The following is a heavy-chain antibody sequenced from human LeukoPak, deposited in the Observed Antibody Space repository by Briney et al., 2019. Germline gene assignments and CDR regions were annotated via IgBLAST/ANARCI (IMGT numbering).Heavy chain of an antibody. J-gene: IGHJ5*02. V-gene: IGHV4-38-2*02. CDR1: GYSISSGYY. D-gene: IGHD1-26*01. CDR2: IYYSGST. Sequence: SETLSLTCTVSGYSISSGYYWGWIRQPPGKGLEWIGSIYYSGSTYYNPSLKSRVTISVDTSKNQFSLKLSSVTAADTAVYYCARANSGSYFPRSWFDPWGQGTLVTVSS. CDR3: ARANSGSYFPRSWFDP.